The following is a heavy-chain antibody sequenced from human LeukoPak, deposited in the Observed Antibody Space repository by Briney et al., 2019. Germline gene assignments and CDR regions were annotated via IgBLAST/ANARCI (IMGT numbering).Heavy chain of an antibody. CDR2: IYSGGST. V-gene: IGHV3-66*01. J-gene: IGHJ5*02. CDR3: ARSLGYCSGGSCYNRFDP. CDR1: GFTVSSNY. Sequence: PGGSLRLSCAASGFTVSSNYMSWVRQAPGKGLEWVSVIYSGGSTYYADSVKGRFTISRDISKNALYLQMHSLRAEDTAVYYCARSLGYCSGGSCYNRFDPWGQGTLDTVSS. D-gene: IGHD2-15*01.